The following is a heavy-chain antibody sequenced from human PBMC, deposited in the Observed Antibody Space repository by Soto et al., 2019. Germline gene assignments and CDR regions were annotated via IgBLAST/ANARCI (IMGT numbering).Heavy chain of an antibody. D-gene: IGHD3-3*01. V-gene: IGHV3-30*18. CDR3: AKGGFWSDQTYYYYMYV. Sequence: GGSLRLSCAASGFTFSSYGMHWVRQAPGKGLEWVAVISYDGSNKYYADSVKGRFTISRDNSKNTLYLQMNSLRAEDTAVYYCAKGGFWSDQTYYYYMYVWGKGTTIPVSS. CDR1: GFTFSSYG. J-gene: IGHJ6*03. CDR2: ISYDGSNK.